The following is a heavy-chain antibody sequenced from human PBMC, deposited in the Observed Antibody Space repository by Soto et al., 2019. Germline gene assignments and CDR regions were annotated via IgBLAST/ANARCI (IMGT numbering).Heavy chain of an antibody. Sequence: EVQLLESGGKLVQPGGSLTLSCAASGFTFSTYAMAWVRQAPGKGLGWVSGVSASGLNTDYADPVKGRFYISRDNSKNTAPMHMTRLSAEDTALYYCAKDPTRRTSGYYLDYGGQGTPVTVSS. J-gene: IGHJ4*02. V-gene: IGHV3-23*01. CDR3: AKDPTRRTSGYYLDY. D-gene: IGHD1-1*01. CDR2: VSASGLNT. CDR1: GFTFSTYA.